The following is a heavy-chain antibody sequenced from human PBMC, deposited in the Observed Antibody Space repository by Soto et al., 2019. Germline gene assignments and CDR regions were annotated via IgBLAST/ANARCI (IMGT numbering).Heavy chain of an antibody. CDR3: PRELDGSGSSYTDH. D-gene: IGHD3-10*01. CDR2: ISPYNGNT. J-gene: IGHJ4*01. Sequence: SSVKVSCKASGYIFITYGISWVRQAPGQGIEWMGRISPYNGNTNYAQNLQGRVTMTTVTSTSTADMQLMSRRSDDTAVYNCPRELDGSGSSYTDHWG. V-gene: IGHV1-18*01. CDR1: GYIFITYG.